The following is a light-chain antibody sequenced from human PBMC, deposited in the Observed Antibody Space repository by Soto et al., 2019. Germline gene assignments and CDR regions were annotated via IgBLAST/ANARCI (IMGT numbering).Light chain of an antibody. J-gene: IGKJ2*01. Sequence: DIQMTQSPSSLSASVGDRVTLTCRASQDISIYLNWFQQKPGKAPKLLIYDVSNLEKGVPSRFTGSGSGTDFTLTINSLQPDEIATYYCQQYNVFPPTFGQGTRLEI. CDR1: QDISIY. CDR2: DVS. V-gene: IGKV1-33*01. CDR3: QQYNVFPPT.